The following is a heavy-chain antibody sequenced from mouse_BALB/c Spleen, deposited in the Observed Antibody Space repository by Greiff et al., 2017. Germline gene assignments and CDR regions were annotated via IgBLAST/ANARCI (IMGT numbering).Heavy chain of an antibody. J-gene: IGHJ2*01. D-gene: IGHD2-4*01. CDR2: IDPANGNT. CDR1: GFNIKDTY. V-gene: IGHV14-3*02. Sequence: VQLQQSGAELVKPGASVKLSCTASGFNIKDTYMHWVKQRPEQGLEWIGRIDPANGNTKYDPKFQGKATITADISSNTAYLQLSSLTSEDTAVYYCARWGDRGLRPYFDYWGQGTTLTVSS. CDR3: ARWGDRGLRPYFDY.